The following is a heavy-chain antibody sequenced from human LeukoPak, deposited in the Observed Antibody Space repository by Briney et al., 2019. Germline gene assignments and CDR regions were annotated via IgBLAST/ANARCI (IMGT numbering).Heavy chain of an antibody. V-gene: IGHV1-2*02. D-gene: IGHD2-21*01. CDR3: ARADRLDGGPYLIGP. J-gene: IGHJ5*02. Sequence: ASVKVSCKTSGYSFTDYYMHWVRQAPGQGLEWMGWINPNSGGTSSAQKFQGRVTMTRDTSITTVYMEVSWLTSDDTAIYYCARADRLDGGPYLIGPWGQGTLVTLSS. CDR2: INPNSGGT. CDR1: GYSFTDYY.